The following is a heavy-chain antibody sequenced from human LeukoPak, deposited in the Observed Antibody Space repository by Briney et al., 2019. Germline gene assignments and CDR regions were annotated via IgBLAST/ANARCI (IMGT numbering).Heavy chain of an antibody. CDR2: INHSGST. D-gene: IGHD2-15*01. CDR3: ARGRVVVVAATPGAYLDYYYGMDV. Sequence: GSLRLSCAASGFTVSSNYMSWVRQPPGKGLEWIGEINHSGSTNYNPSLKSRVTISVDTSKNQFSLKLSSVTAADTAVYYCARGRVVVVAATPGAYLDYYYGMDVWGKGTTVTVSS. V-gene: IGHV4-34*01. CDR1: GFTVSSNY. J-gene: IGHJ6*04.